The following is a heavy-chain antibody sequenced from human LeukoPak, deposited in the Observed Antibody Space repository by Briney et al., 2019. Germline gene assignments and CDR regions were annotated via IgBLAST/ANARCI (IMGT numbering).Heavy chain of an antibody. CDR2: IYPGDSDT. Sequence: GESLKIFCKGVGYNFVNYWIGWVRQVPGDGLEWMGIIYPGDSDTRYSPSFQGQVTISVDRSIDTAYLQWRNLKASDTAIYYCARHGSVAVAGQYSPEGYWGQGTLVTVSS. CDR1: GYNFVNYW. CDR3: ARHGSVAVAGQYSPEGY. V-gene: IGHV5-51*01. J-gene: IGHJ4*02. D-gene: IGHD6-19*01.